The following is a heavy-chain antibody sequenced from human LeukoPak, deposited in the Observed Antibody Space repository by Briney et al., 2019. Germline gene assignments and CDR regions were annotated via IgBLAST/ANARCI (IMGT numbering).Heavy chain of an antibody. V-gene: IGHV4-59*01. Sequence: PSETLSLTCTVSGGPFSCYYWIWIRHPPGRGREWMGYVSHSGTNHYNPPLKTRVTISVDTPKNQFSLKLSSVTAADTALYYCASVDYGGNSWDYFDYWGQGTLVTVSS. J-gene: IGHJ4*02. CDR3: ASVDYGGNSWDYFDY. CDR1: GGPFSCYY. CDR2: VSHSGTN. D-gene: IGHD4-23*01.